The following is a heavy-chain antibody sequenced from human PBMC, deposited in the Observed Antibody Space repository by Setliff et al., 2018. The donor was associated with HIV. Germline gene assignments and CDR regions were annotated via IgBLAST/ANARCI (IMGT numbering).Heavy chain of an antibody. CDR1: GYTFTSYV. CDR3: ARDFSGQQLVGGWFDP. CDR2: IIPIFGTA. V-gene: IGHV1-69*13. Sequence: SVKVSCKASGYTFTSYVISWVRQAPGQGLEWMGGIIPIFGTANYAQKFQGRVTITADESTSTAYMELSSLRSDDTAVYYCARDFSGQQLVGGWFDPWGQGTLVTVSS. D-gene: IGHD6-13*01. J-gene: IGHJ5*02.